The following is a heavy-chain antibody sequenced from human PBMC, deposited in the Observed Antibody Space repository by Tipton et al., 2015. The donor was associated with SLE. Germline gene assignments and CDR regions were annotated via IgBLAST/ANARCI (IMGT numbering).Heavy chain of an antibody. Sequence: TLPLTCTVSGGSISGSSYYWGWIRQPPGKGLEWIGTIYYSGNTYYKPSLKSRVTISVDTSKNQFYLKLSSVTAADTAVYYCARLHRAFDIWGQGTMVTVSS. CDR2: IYYSGNT. J-gene: IGHJ3*02. CDR3: ARLHRAFDI. CDR1: GGSISGSSYY. V-gene: IGHV4-39*01.